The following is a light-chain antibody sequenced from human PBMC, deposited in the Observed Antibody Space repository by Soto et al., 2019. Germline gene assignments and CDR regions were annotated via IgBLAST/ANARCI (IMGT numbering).Light chain of an antibody. CDR1: QSVSRSTS. Sequence: EIVLTQSPGTLSLSPGERATLSCRASQSVSRSTSLAWYQEKTGQAPRLLIYGASSRAVGVPDRFSGSGSGTDFTLTISRLEPEDFATYYCQQLNSYPGTFGQGTKLEIK. CDR3: QQLNSYPGT. V-gene: IGKV3-20*01. J-gene: IGKJ2*01. CDR2: GAS.